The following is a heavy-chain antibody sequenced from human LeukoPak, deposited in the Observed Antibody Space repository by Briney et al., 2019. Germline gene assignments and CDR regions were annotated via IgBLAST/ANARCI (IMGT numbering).Heavy chain of an antibody. V-gene: IGHV3-7*03. CDR3: ARDRQLWFPGD. CDR1: GFPLGSYG. J-gene: IGHJ4*02. Sequence: GGSLILSCAASGFPLGSYGVSWVHQAPGKGVEWVANIKQDGSEKYYVGSVKGRFTISRDNAKNSLYLQMNSLRAEDTAVYYCARDRQLWFPGDWGQGTLVTVSS. CDR2: IKQDGSEK. D-gene: IGHD5-18*01.